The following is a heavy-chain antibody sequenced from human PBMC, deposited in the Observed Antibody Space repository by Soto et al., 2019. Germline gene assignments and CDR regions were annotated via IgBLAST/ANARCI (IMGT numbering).Heavy chain of an antibody. CDR2: ISSYGSDT. D-gene: IGHD3-16*01. J-gene: IGHJ6*02. Sequence: EVQLVESGGGLVLPGGSLRLSCAASGFTFSRYWMHWVRQAPGKGLVWVSRISSYGSDTHYADSVKGRFTISRDNAKNTLYLQMNSLRAEDTAVYYCASNYAYAEGYYWYGIDVWGQVTTVTVSS. CDR3: ASNYAYAEGYYWYGIDV. V-gene: IGHV3-74*01. CDR1: GFTFSRYW.